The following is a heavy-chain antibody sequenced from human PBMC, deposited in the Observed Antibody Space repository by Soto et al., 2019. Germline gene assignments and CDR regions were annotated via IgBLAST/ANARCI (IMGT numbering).Heavy chain of an antibody. CDR1: GGSISSYY. V-gene: IGHV4-59*01. D-gene: IGHD2-15*01. J-gene: IGHJ5*02. CDR3: ARDRLSSDWFDP. Sequence: SETLSLTCTVSGGSISSYYWSWIRQPPGKGLEWIGYIYYSGSTNYNPSLKSRVTISVDTSKNQFPLKLSSVTAADTAVYYCARDRLSSDWFDPWGQGTLVTVSS. CDR2: IYYSGST.